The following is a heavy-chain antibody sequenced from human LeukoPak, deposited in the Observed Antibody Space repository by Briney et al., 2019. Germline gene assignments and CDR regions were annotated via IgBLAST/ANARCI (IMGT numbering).Heavy chain of an antibody. CDR1: GGSISSSS. Sequence: ETLSLTCTVSGGSISSSSAYWGWIRQPPGKGLEWVSSISTKSSYIYNADPLKGRFTISRDNAKNSLYLQMNSLRAEDTAVYYCVGARSSTWFDPWGQGALVTVSS. CDR3: VGARSSTWFDP. CDR2: ISTKSSYI. J-gene: IGHJ5*02. D-gene: IGHD3-16*01. V-gene: IGHV3-21*01.